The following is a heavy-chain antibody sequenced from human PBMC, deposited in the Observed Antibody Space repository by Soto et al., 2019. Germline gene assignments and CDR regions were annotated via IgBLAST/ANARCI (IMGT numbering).Heavy chain of an antibody. CDR1: GFTCSDYA. CDR3: AKGGRQSLVTSDFNR. V-gene: IGHV3-30*18. CDR2: VSHDGRNT. Sequence: VQLVESGGGVVQPGRSLRLSCAASGFTCSDYAMHWVRQAPGKGLEWVAVVSHDGRNTHYADSVKGRFTISRDISKTTVSLEMTSLRAQATAVYYCAKGGRQSLVTSDFNRWGQGALVTVSS. J-gene: IGHJ4*02. D-gene: IGHD6-19*01.